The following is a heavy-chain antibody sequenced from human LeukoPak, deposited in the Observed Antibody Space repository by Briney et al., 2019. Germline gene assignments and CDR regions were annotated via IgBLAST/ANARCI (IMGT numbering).Heavy chain of an antibody. J-gene: IGHJ5*02. CDR1: GGSISSYY. V-gene: IGHV4-59*12. CDR2: IYYSGST. Sequence: SETLSLTCTVSGGSISSYYWSWIRQPPGKGLEWIGYIYYSGSTNYNPSLKNRVTISVDTSKNQFSLKLSSVTAADTAVYYCARGLEGDCSGGSCYYGRWFDPWGQGTLVTVSS. CDR3: ARGLEGDCSGGSCYYGRWFDP. D-gene: IGHD2-15*01.